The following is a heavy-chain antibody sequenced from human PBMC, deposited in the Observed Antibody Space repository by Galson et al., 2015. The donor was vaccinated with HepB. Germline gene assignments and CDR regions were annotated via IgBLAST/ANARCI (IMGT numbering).Heavy chain of an antibody. Sequence: SLRLSCAASGFTFSSRGLSWVRQPPGNGLEWVAVISGNGGNIHYAGSVKGRFTISRDNSKNSLYLQMKSLRADDTATYYCVSNQYIQGSYFNFDNWGQGTRVTVSS. V-gene: IGHV3-23*01. D-gene: IGHD3-10*01. CDR2: ISGNGGNI. J-gene: IGHJ4*02. CDR1: GFTFSSRG. CDR3: VSNQYIQGSYFNFDN.